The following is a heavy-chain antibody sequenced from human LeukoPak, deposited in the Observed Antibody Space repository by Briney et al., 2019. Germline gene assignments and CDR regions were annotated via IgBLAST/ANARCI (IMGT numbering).Heavy chain of an antibody. V-gene: IGHV3-23*01. CDR1: GFTFGSYA. D-gene: IGHD2-2*01. Sequence: QPGGSLRLSCAASGFTFGSYAMSWVRQAPGKGLEWVSSIRGSGDSTYSADSVKGRFTSSRDNSKNTLYLQMNSLRAEDTALYYCAKAHWRLEGTSCFCSYYFDYWGQGTLVTVSS. J-gene: IGHJ4*02. CDR3: AKAHWRLEGTSCFCSYYFDY. CDR2: IRGSGDST.